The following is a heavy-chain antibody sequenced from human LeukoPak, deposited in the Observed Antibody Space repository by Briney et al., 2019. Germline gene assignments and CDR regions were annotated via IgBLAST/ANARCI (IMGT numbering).Heavy chain of an antibody. V-gene: IGHV3-7*04. CDR3: AREERESGGWDV. J-gene: IGHJ6*02. CDR2: IKQDGSEK. D-gene: IGHD1-1*01. CDR1: RSTFSNYW. Sequence: GGSLRLSCAASRSTFSNYWMSWVRQAPGKGLEWVANIKQDGSEKNYVGSVKGRFTISRDNAKNSLYLQMNSLRVEDTAVYYCAREERESGGWDVWGQGTTVTVSS.